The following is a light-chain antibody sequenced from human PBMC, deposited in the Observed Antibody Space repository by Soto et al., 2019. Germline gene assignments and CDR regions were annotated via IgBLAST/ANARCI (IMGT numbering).Light chain of an antibody. CDR2: EVG. CDR1: SSDVGGYNY. CDR3: SSYTSSSAYV. J-gene: IGLJ1*01. Sequence: QSVVTQPASVSGSPGQSITISCTGTSSDVGGYNYVSWYQQHPGKAPKLMIYEVGNRPSGVSNRFSGSKSGNTASLTISGLQAEDEADYYCSSYTSSSAYVFGTGTKVTVL. V-gene: IGLV2-14*01.